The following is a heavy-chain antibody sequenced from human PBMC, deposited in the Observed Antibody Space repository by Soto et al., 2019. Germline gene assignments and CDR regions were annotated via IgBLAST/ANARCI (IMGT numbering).Heavy chain of an antibody. V-gene: IGHV4-61*01. Sequence: KPSETLSLTCSVSGASVSSGSFYWSWIRQPPGKGLEWIGFIYNNETFNYSPSLRSRVTLSVDTSKHQFSLKLSSVTAADTAVYYCARVPLRYSSSHNFDSWGQGALVTVSS. J-gene: IGHJ4*02. CDR3: ARVPLRYSSSHNFDS. CDR1: GASVSSGSFY. CDR2: IYNNETF. D-gene: IGHD6-19*01.